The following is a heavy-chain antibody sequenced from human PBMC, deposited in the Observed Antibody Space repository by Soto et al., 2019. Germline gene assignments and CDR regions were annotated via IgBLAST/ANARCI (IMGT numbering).Heavy chain of an antibody. J-gene: IGHJ6*02. D-gene: IGHD2-15*01. Sequence: QVQLQQWGAGLLKPSETLSLTCAVYGGSFSGYYWSWIREPPGKGLEWIGEINHSGSTNYNPSLKSRVTISVDTTKNQSSLKLSSVTAADTAVYYCASGPDIVVVVAATPHSDYGMDVWGQGTTVTVSS. V-gene: IGHV4-34*01. CDR2: INHSGST. CDR1: GGSFSGYY. CDR3: ASGPDIVVVVAATPHSDYGMDV.